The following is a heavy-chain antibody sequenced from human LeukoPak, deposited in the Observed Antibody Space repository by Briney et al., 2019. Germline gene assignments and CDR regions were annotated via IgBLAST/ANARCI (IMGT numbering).Heavy chain of an antibody. CDR2: INPNSGGT. Sequence: SLKVSFTASGYTFTHYYMHWVRQAPGQGLEWMGWINPNSGGTNYAQKFQGRVTMTRDTSISTAYMELSRLRSDDTAVYYCAREDAYGSGSYYNAPDYWGQGTLVTVSS. D-gene: IGHD3-10*01. CDR3: AREDAYGSGSYYNAPDY. CDR1: GYTFTHYY. V-gene: IGHV1-2*02. J-gene: IGHJ4*02.